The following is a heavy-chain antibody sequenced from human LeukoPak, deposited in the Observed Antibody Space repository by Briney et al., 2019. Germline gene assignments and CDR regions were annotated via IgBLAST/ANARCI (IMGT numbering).Heavy chain of an antibody. CDR3: VRDVGAVRGEVYFDY. Sequence: GGSLRLSCAASGFTFSTFAMHWVRPSPGKGLEWVSSITGSGPYILYADSVKRRFTISRDSTKNLLYLEMNSLRAEDTAMYYCVRDVGAVRGEVYFDYWGQGTLVTVSS. V-gene: IGHV3-21*06. CDR2: ITGSGPYI. CDR1: GFTFSTFA. D-gene: IGHD3-16*01. J-gene: IGHJ4*02.